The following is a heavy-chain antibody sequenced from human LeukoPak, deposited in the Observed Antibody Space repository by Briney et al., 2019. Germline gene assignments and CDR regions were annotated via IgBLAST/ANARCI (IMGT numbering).Heavy chain of an antibody. Sequence: ASVKVSCKASGYSFTTYGISWVRQAPGQGPEWMGWISAYNANTNYALKLQGRVTMTTDTSTSTAYMELRSLRSDDTAVYYCARDYCSSTSCYFDYWGQGTLVTVSS. CDR3: ARDYCSSTSCYFDY. CDR1: GYSFTTYG. D-gene: IGHD2-2*01. J-gene: IGHJ4*02. V-gene: IGHV1-18*01. CDR2: ISAYNANT.